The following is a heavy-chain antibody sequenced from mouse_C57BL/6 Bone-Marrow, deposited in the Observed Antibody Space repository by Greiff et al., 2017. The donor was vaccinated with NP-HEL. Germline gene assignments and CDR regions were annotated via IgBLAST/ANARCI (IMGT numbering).Heavy chain of an antibody. CDR2: IDPSDSYT. Sequence: QVQLQQPGAELVRPGTSVKLSCKASGYTFTSYWMHWVKQRPGQGLEWIGVIDPSDSYTNYNQKFKGKATLTVDPSSSTAYMQLSSLTSEDSAVYYCARALLRQYFDVWGTGTTVTVSS. D-gene: IGHD1-2*01. J-gene: IGHJ1*03. CDR3: ARALLRQYFDV. CDR1: GYTFTSYW. V-gene: IGHV1-59*01.